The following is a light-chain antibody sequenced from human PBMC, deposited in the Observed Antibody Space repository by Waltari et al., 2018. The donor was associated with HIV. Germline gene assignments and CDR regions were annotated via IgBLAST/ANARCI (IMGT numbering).Light chain of an antibody. CDR3: QSHDTSLSGSV. CDR2: GNS. V-gene: IGLV1-40*01. CDR1: SPNIGAGYD. J-gene: IGLJ7*01. Sequence: QSVLTQPPSVSGAPGQRVTISCPGSSPNIGAGYDVHWYQQLPGTAPKLLIYGNSNRPSGVPDRFSGSKSGTSASLAITGLQAEDEADYYCQSHDTSLSGSVFGGGTQLTVL.